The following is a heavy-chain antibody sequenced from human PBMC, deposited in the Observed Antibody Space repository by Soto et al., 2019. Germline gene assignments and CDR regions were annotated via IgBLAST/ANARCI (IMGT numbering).Heavy chain of an antibody. Sequence: GGSLRLSCATSGFTFSTHAMSWVRQAPGKGLEWVSTISGVGDGTYYADSVKGRFTISRDNSKNTMYLQMDSLRAEDTAVYYCAKDRPTTSSSKMDVWGKGTTVTVSS. CDR2: ISGVGDGT. D-gene: IGHD6-6*01. CDR1: GFTFSTHA. CDR3: AKDRPTTSSSKMDV. J-gene: IGHJ6*04. V-gene: IGHV3-23*01.